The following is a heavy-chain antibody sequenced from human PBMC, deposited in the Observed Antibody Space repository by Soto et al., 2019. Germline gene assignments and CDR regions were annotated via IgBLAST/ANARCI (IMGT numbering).Heavy chain of an antibody. V-gene: IGHV1-24*01. Sequence: ASVNVSCKVSGYTLTELSMHWVRQAPGKGLEWMGGFDPEDGETIYAQKFQGRVTMTEDTSTDTAYMELSSLRSEDTAVYYCATVWAWSSSPPLYFDYWGQGTLVTVSS. CDR2: FDPEDGET. CDR3: ATVWAWSSSPPLYFDY. D-gene: IGHD6-6*01. CDR1: GYTLTELS. J-gene: IGHJ4*02.